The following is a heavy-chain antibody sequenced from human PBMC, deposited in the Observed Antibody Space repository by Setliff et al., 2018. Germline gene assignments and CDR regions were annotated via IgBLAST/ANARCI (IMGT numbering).Heavy chain of an antibody. CDR1: DDSFTSSRYY. V-gene: IGHV4-39*01. D-gene: IGHD2-15*01. CDR2: ISYSGTP. J-gene: IGHJ4*01. CDR3: VRPGGTTVVARHFDY. Sequence: LSLTCTVSDDSFTSSRYYWGWIRQAPGSGLEWIGSISYSGTPYYNASVESRVTISIDTSRNQFSLELRSVTIADTATYYCVRPGGTTVVARHFDYWGSGILVTVSS.